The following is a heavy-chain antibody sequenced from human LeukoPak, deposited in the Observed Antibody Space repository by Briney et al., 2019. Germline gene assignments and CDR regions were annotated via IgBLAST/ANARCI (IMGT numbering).Heavy chain of an antibody. Sequence: TGGSLRLSCAASGFTFSSYEMNWVRQAPGKGLEWVSYISSSGSTIYYADSVKGRFTISRDNAKNSLYLQMNSLRAEDTAVYYCARVQDKYYYYYMDVWGKGTTVTISS. CDR1: GFTFSSYE. D-gene: IGHD4-11*01. CDR2: ISSSGSTI. J-gene: IGHJ6*03. V-gene: IGHV3-48*03. CDR3: ARVQDKYYYYYMDV.